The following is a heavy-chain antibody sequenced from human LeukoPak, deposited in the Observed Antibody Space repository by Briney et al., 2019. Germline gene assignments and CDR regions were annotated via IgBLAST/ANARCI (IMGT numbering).Heavy chain of an antibody. CDR3: RCFGAVGGTVFDY. J-gene: IGHJ4*02. V-gene: IGHV1-46*01. D-gene: IGHD6-19*01. Sequence: ASVKVSCKASGYTFTSYYMHWVRQAPGQGLEWMGIINPSGGSTSYAQRFQGRVTMTRDTSTSTVYMELSSLRSEDTAVYYCRCFGAVGGTVFDYWGQGTLVTVSS. CDR2: INPSGGST. CDR1: GYTFTSYY.